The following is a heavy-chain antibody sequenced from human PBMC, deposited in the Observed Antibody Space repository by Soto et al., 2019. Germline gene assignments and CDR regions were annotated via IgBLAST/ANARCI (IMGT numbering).Heavy chain of an antibody. J-gene: IGHJ4*02. V-gene: IGHV3-30*18. CDR2: ISYDGSNK. CDR1: GFTFSSYA. Sequence: PGGSLRLSCAASGFTFSSYAMSWVRQAPGKGLEWVAVISYDGSNKYYADSVKGRFTISRDNSKNTLYLQMNSLRAEDTAVYYCAKWESGSFDYWGQGTLVTVSS. CDR3: AKWESGSFDY. D-gene: IGHD3-10*01.